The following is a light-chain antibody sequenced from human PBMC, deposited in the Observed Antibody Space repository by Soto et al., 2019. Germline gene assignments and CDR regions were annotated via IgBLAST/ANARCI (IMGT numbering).Light chain of an antibody. CDR2: AAS. V-gene: IGKV1-27*01. Sequence: DIQMTQSPSSLSASIGDRVTLTCRATEDINNYLAWFQQKPGKVPKLLIYAASTLHSGVPSRFSGSGSGTEFTLTIGSLQPDDVATYYCQKYNSGGPLTFGGGTKVEIK. CDR1: EDINNY. J-gene: IGKJ4*01. CDR3: QKYNSGGPLT.